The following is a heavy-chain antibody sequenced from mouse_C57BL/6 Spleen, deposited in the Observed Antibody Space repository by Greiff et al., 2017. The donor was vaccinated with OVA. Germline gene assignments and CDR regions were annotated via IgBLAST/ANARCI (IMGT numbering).Heavy chain of an antibody. J-gene: IGHJ4*01. CDR1: GYTFTSYW. CDR3: ARWLLPYAMDY. CDR2: IDPSDSYT. V-gene: IGHV1-69*01. D-gene: IGHD2-3*01. Sequence: QVQLQQPGAELLMPGASVKLSCKASGYTFTSYWMHWVKQRHGQGLEWIGEIDPSDSYTNYNQKFKGKSTLTVDKSSITADMQLSSLTSEDSAVYYCARWLLPYAMDYWGQVTSVTVSS.